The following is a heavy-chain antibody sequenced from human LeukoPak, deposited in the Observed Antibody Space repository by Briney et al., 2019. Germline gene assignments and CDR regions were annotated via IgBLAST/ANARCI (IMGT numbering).Heavy chain of an antibody. D-gene: IGHD1-26*01. CDR1: GGSFTSYY. Sequence: SETLSLTCTVSGGSFTSYYWSWIRQPPGKGLEWIGYVYTSGNTNYNPTLKSRVTISVDTSTEQFSLKLSSVTAEDTAVYYCARLLLGTTLDYWGQGNLVTVSS. J-gene: IGHJ4*02. CDR2: VYTSGNT. V-gene: IGHV4-4*09. CDR3: ARLLLGTTLDY.